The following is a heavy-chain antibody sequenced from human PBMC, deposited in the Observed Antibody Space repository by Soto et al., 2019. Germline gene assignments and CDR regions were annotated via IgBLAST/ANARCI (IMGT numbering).Heavy chain of an antibody. CDR3: VRQVTSSSGYYYGMDV. CDR2: IYYSGST. V-gene: IGHV4-39*01. J-gene: IGHJ6*02. D-gene: IGHD6-6*01. Sequence: LTCTVPGGSISSSSYYWVWIRQPPGKGLEWIGSIYYSGSTYYNPSLKSRVTISVDTSKNQFSLTLSSVTAADTAVYYCVRQVTSSSGYYYGMDVWGQGTMVTVSS. CDR1: GGSISSSSYY.